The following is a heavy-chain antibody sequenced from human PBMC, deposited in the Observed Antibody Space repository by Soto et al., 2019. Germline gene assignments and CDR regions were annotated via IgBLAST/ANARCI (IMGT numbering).Heavy chain of an antibody. CDR2: INAGNGNT. Sequence: ASVKVSCKASGYTFTSYAMHWVRQAPGQRLEWMGWINAGNGNTKYSQKFQGRVTITRDASASTAYMELSSLRSEDTAVYYCARDLSFYCSGGSCNIYYYYYYMDVWGKGTTVTVSS. CDR1: GYTFTSYA. CDR3: ARDLSFYCSGGSCNIYYYYYYMDV. V-gene: IGHV1-3*01. J-gene: IGHJ6*03. D-gene: IGHD2-15*01.